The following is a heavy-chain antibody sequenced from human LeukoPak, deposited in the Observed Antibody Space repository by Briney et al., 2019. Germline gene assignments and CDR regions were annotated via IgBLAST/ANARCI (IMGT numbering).Heavy chain of an antibody. CDR1: GGSISSSSYY. D-gene: IGHD4-17*01. CDR3: ARSNNDGDHLFDY. Sequence: SETLSLTCTVSGGSISSSSYYWGWIRQPPGKGLEWIGSIYYSGSTYYNPSLKSRLTMSVDTSKNQLSLKLSSATAADTAVYYCARSNNDGDHLFDYWGQGTLVTASS. CDR2: IYYSGST. V-gene: IGHV4-39*01. J-gene: IGHJ4*02.